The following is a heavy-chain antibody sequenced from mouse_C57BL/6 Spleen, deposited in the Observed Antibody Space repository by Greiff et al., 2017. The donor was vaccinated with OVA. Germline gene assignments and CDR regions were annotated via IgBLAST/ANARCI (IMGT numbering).Heavy chain of an antibody. CDR3: ARGGYDGRRAMDY. V-gene: IGHV1-55*01. Sequence: QVQLQQPGAELVKPGASVKMSCKASGYTFTSYWITWVKQRPGQGLEWIGDIYPGSGSTNYNEKFKSKATLTVDTSSSTAYMQLSSLTSEDSAVYYCARGGYDGRRAMDYWGQGTSVTVSS. D-gene: IGHD2-2*01. CDR2: IYPGSGST. J-gene: IGHJ4*01. CDR1: GYTFTSYW.